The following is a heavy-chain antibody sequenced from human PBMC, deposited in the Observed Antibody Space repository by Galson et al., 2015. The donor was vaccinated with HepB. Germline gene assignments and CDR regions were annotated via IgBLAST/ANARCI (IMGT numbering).Heavy chain of an antibody. Sequence: SLRLSCAASGFTCRNYGIHWVRQAPGKVLEWVTVVSYDGKDKYDEESVKGRFIISRDNSKNTVSLEMNNLTTEDTALYYCVKSWRVMITIPHVLDIWGQGTMVTVSS. D-gene: IGHD2-21*01. CDR2: VSYDGKDK. CDR1: GFTCRNYG. V-gene: IGHV3-30*18. CDR3: VKSWRVMITIPHVLDI. J-gene: IGHJ3*02.